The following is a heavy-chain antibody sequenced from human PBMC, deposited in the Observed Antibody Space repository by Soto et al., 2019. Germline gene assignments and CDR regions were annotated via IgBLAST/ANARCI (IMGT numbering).Heavy chain of an antibody. CDR2: IKHSGSP. CDR3: ATYQGTCSRTNCYGAFDI. Sequence: LSLTCAVYGGSLSGYYCSWIRQPPGKGLEWIGEIKHSGSPTYNPSLKSRVTISVDTSKNQFSLKLGSVTAADTAVYYCATYQGTCSRTNCYGAFDIWGQGTMVTVSS. CDR1: GGSLSGYY. J-gene: IGHJ3*02. D-gene: IGHD2-2*01. V-gene: IGHV4-34*01.